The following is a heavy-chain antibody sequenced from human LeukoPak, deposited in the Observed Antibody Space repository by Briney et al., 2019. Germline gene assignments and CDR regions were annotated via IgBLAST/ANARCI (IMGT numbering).Heavy chain of an antibody. J-gene: IGHJ4*02. CDR3: ARGQLTGDDELFDY. D-gene: IGHD7-27*01. CDR1: GFTFSDYY. V-gene: IGHV3-11*04. CDR2: ISSSGSTI. Sequence: GGSLRLSCAASGFTFSDYYMSWIRQAPGKGLECVSYISSSGSTIYYADSVKGRFTISRDNAKNSLFLQVNSLRAEDTAVYYCARGQLTGDDELFDYWGQGTLVTVSS.